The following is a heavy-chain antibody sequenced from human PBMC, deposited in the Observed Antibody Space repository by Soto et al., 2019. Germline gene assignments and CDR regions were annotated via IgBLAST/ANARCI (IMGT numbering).Heavy chain of an antibody. J-gene: IGHJ5*01. V-gene: IGHV4-31*11. CDR3: AREDAARMERGFDA. D-gene: IGHD6-6*01. CDR2: IYSSGST. Sequence: QVQLQESGPRLVKPSQTLSLSCAVSGGSIISASYSWNWIRQSPGRGLEWIGHIYSSGSTSYNPSLHSRASISVDTSNNQFSLKLTSVTAADTAVYFCAREDAARMERGFDAWGHVILVTVSS. CDR1: GGSIISASYS.